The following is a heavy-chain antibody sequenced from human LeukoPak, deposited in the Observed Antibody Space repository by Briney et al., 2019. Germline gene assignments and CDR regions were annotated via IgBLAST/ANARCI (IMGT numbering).Heavy chain of an antibody. D-gene: IGHD2-15*01. CDR3: AKQLGYCSDGSCYFHY. J-gene: IGHJ4*02. Sequence: VQPGGSLRLSCAASGFTFSSSAMSWVRQAPGKGLEWVSDISNNGGYTYYADSVQGRFTISRDNSKSTLCLQMNSLRAEDTAVYYCAKQLGYCSDGSCYFHYWGQGTLVTVSS. CDR1: GFTFSSSA. CDR2: ISNNGGYT. V-gene: IGHV3-23*01.